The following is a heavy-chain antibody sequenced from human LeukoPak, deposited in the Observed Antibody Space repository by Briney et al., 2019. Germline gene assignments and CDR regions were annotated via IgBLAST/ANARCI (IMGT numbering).Heavy chain of an antibody. J-gene: IGHJ4*02. V-gene: IGHV4-59*01. CDR2: IYYSGST. CDR3: ARDGPKYSSWYI. D-gene: IGHD6-13*01. CDR1: GGSISSYY. Sequence: SETLPLTCTVSGGSISSYYWSWIRQPPGEGLEWIGSIYYSGSTNYNPSLKSRVTISVDTSKNHFSLKLSSVTAADTAVYYCARDGPKYSSWYIWGQGTLVTVSS.